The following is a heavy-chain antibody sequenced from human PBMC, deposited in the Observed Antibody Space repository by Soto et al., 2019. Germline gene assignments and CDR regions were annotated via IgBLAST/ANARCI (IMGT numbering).Heavy chain of an antibody. CDR1: GYTFTSYG. J-gene: IGHJ4*02. Sequence: GASVKVSCKASGYTFTSYGISWVRQAPGQGLEWMGWISAYNGNTNYAQKLQGRVTMTTDTSTSTAYMELRSLRSDDTAVYYCARGTYNWNFGDYFEYWCQGLLVTLSS. D-gene: IGHD1-7*01. CDR3: ARGTYNWNFGDYFEY. V-gene: IGHV1-18*04. CDR2: ISAYNGNT.